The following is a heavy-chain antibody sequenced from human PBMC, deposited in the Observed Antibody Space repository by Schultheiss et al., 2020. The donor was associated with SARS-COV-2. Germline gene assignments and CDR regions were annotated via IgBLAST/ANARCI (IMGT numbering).Heavy chain of an antibody. D-gene: IGHD2-8*02. Sequence: SETLSLTCTVSGGSISSYYWGWIRQHPGKGLEWIASIYHSGSTYYNPSLKSRVTISVDTSKNQFSLKLSSVTAADTAVYYCARHRSGYYHYGMDVWGQGTTVTVAS. CDR3: ARHRSGYYHYGMDV. V-gene: IGHV4-39*01. J-gene: IGHJ6*02. CDR2: IYHSGST. CDR1: GGSISSYY.